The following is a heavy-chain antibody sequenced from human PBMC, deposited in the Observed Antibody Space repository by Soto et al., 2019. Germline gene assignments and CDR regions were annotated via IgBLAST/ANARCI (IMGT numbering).Heavy chain of an antibody. D-gene: IGHD6-13*01. V-gene: IGHV1-46*02. CDR3: ARDPYVSTWRKIDF. CDR1: ADIFNNYY. CDR2: MTPSDGST. J-gene: IGHJ4*02. Sequence: QLHLVQSGAEVKEPGASVKVSCNTSADIFNNYYMHWVRQAPGQGLGWMGAMTPSDGSTNYAQSFQCRVTMTRDTSTRTVYVELSSLRSEETAVYYCARDPYVSTWRKIDFWGEGTLVTLSS.